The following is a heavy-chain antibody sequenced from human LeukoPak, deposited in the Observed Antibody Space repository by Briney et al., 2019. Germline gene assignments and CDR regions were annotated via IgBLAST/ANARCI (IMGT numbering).Heavy chain of an antibody. J-gene: IGHJ1*01. V-gene: IGHV3-21*01. Sequence: GGSLRLSCAASGLTFSSYNMNWVRQAPGKGLEWVSSISTRGSYIYYADSLKGRFTISRDNAKNSLYLQMNSLRAEDTAVYYCARAEVLLWFGESPGAEYFQHWGQGTLVTVSS. CDR2: ISTRGSYI. D-gene: IGHD3-10*01. CDR3: ARAEVLLWFGESPGAEYFQH. CDR1: GLTFSSYN.